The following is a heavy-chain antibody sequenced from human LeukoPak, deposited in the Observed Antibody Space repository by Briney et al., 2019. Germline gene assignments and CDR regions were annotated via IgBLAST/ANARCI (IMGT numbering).Heavy chain of an antibody. Sequence: ASVKVSCKVSGYTLTELSMHWVRQAPGKGLEWMGGFDPEDGETIYAQKFQGRVTMTGDTSTDTAYMELSSLRSEDTAVYYCATGPSMAFDYWGQGTLVTVSS. V-gene: IGHV1-24*01. CDR2: FDPEDGET. CDR3: ATGPSMAFDY. J-gene: IGHJ4*02. D-gene: IGHD2-2*01. CDR1: GYTLTELS.